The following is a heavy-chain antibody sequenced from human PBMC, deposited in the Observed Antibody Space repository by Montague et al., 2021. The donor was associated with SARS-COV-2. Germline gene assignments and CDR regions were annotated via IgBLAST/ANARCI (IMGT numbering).Heavy chain of an antibody. CDR1: GGSISSYY. Sequence: SETLSPTCTVSGGSISSYYWSWIRQPPGKGLEWIVYIYYSGSTNYNPSLKSRVTISVDTSKNQFSLKLSSVAAADTAVYFCARTTVVTAYYYYAMDVWGQGTTVTVSS. CDR3: ARTTVVTAYYYYAMDV. J-gene: IGHJ6*02. D-gene: IGHD4-23*01. CDR2: IYYSGST. V-gene: IGHV4-59*08.